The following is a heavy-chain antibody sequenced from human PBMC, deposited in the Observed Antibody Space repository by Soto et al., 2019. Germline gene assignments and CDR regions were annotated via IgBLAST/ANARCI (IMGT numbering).Heavy chain of an antibody. CDR3: ARSPAYGDYANLDT. J-gene: IGHJ5*02. CDR1: GDSVSKYY. Sequence: SETLSLTCTVSGDSVSKYYWHWIRQPAGKGLEWIGRIHSTRSPNYNPSPKSRVTMSVDTSKNQFSLKLNLTSVTAADTAVYYCARSPAYGDYANLDTWGQGTLVTVSS. D-gene: IGHD4-17*01. V-gene: IGHV4-4*07. CDR2: IHSTRSP.